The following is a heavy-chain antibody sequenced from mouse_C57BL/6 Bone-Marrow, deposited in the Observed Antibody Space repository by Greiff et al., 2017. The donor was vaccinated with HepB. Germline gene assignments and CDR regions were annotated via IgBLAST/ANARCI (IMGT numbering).Heavy chain of an antibody. V-gene: IGHV1-55*01. D-gene: IGHD2-3*01. Sequence: QVQLQQPGAELVKPGASVKMSCKASGYTFTSYWITWVKQSPGQGLEWIGDIYPGSGSTNYNEKFKSKATLTVDTSSSTAYMQLSSLTSEDSAVYYCARDDGYFLYYFDDWGQGTTLTVSS. J-gene: IGHJ2*01. CDR1: GYTFTSYW. CDR3: ARDDGYFLYYFDD. CDR2: IYPGSGST.